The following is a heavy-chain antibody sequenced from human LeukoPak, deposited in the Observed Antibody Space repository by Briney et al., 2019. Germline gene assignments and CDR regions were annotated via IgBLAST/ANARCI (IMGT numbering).Heavy chain of an antibody. CDR2: ISYDGSSK. CDR3: ARAHPAYASDS. J-gene: IGHJ4*02. V-gene: IGHV3-30*04. CDR1: GFTFSNYA. Sequence: GGPLRLSCAASGFTFSNYAMHWVRQAPGKGLEWVAVISYDGSSKYYADSVKGRFTISRDNSKNTLYLQMSSLRGEDTAVYYCARAHPAYASDSWGQGTLVIVSS.